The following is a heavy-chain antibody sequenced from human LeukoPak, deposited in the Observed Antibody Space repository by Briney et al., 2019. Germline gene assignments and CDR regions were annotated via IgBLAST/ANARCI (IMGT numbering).Heavy chain of an antibody. Sequence: GGSLRLSXAASGFTFSNAWMSWVRQAPGKGVEWVGRIKSKTDGGTTDYAAPVKGGFTISRDDSKNTLYLQMNSLKTEDTAVYYCTRGSYYVAFDIWGQGTMVTVSS. CDR1: GFTFSNAW. V-gene: IGHV3-15*01. CDR3: TRGSYYVAFDI. D-gene: IGHD1-26*01. J-gene: IGHJ3*02. CDR2: IKSKTDGGTT.